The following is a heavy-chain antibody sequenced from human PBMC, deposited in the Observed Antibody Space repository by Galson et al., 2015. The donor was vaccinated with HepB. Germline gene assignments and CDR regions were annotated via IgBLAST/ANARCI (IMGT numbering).Heavy chain of an antibody. Sequence: SVKVSCKASGYTFTSYDINWVRQATGQGLEWMGWMNPNSGNTGYAQKFQGRVTMTKSTSISTAYMELSSLRSEDTAVYYCARVPTYCSNSNLSIRVGIDVCGQGTTLTVSS. CDR2: MNPNSGNT. CDR1: GYTFTSYD. D-gene: IGHD2-2*01. V-gene: IGHV1-8*01. J-gene: IGHJ6*02. CDR3: ARVPTYCSNSNLSIRVGIDV.